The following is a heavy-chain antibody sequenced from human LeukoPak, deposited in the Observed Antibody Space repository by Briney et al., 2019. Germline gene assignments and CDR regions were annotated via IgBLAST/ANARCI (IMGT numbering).Heavy chain of an antibody. D-gene: IGHD3-3*01. CDR1: GGSISGYY. CDR2: IYYSGST. J-gene: IGHJ5*02. V-gene: IGHV4-59*08. CDR3: ARAPSERITIFGVGNWFDP. Sequence: PSETLSLTCTVSGGSISGYYWSWIRQPPGKGLEWIGYIYYSGSTNYNPSLKSRVTISVDTSKNQFSLKLSSVTAADTAVYYCARAPSERITIFGVGNWFDPWGQGTLVTVSS.